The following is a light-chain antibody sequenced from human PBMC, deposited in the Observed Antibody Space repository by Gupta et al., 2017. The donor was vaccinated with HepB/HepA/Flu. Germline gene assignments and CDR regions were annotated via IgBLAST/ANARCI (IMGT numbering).Light chain of an antibody. CDR2: DVS. Sequence: QSALTQPASVSWSPGQSITTSCTGTSSDVGTDNYVSWYQQQPGKAPKRMISDVSNRPSGVSNRFSGSKAGNTASLTSSGLQAEDEADYCCSSYTSRSTLVFGGGTKLTVL. CDR1: SSDVGTDNY. J-gene: IGLJ2*01. V-gene: IGLV2-14*01. CDR3: SSYTSRSTLV.